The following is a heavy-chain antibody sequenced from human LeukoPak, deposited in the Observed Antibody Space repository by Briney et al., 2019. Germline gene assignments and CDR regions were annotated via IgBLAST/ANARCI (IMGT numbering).Heavy chain of an antibody. J-gene: IGHJ4*02. Sequence: SETLSLTCTVSGGSISSYYWSWIRQPAGKGLEWIGRIYTSGSTNYNPSLKSRVTMSVDTSKNQFSLKLSSVTAADTAVYYCVSSGGWFGDPWGLDYWGQGTLVTVSS. D-gene: IGHD3-10*01. CDR3: VSSGGWFGDPWGLDY. V-gene: IGHV4-4*07. CDR2: IYTSGST. CDR1: GGSISSYY.